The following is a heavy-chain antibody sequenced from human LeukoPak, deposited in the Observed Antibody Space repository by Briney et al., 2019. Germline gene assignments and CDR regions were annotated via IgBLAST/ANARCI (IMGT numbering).Heavy chain of an antibody. Sequence: SQTLSLTCTVSGGSISSGGYYWGWIRQHPGRGLEWIAYIYYSGSNYYNPSLTSRVTISVDTSKNQFSLKLSSVTAADTAVYYCARAGSDGDFWSGYLDYWGQGTLGTVSS. V-gene: IGHV4-31*03. CDR2: IYYSGSN. J-gene: IGHJ4*02. D-gene: IGHD3-3*01. CDR3: ARAGSDGDFWSGYLDY. CDR1: GGSISSGGYY.